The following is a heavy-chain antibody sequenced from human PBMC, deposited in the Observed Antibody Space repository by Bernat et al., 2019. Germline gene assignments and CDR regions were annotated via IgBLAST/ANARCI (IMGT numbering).Heavy chain of an antibody. D-gene: IGHD3-16*01. CDR1: GFTFSSYA. CDR2: ISGSGGST. V-gene: IGHV3-23*04. Sequence: EVQLVESGGGLVQPGGSLRLSCAASGFTFSSYAMSWVRQAPGKGLEWVSAISGSGGSTCYADSVKGRFTISSDNSKNALYLQMNILRAEDTAVYYCAKDGVASANWFDPWGQGTLVTVSS. CDR3: AKDGVASANWFDP. J-gene: IGHJ5*02.